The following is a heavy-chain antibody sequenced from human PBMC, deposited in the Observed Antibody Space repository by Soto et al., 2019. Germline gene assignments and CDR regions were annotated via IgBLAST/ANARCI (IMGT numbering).Heavy chain of an antibody. CDR2: IYTSGST. V-gene: IGHV4-4*07. Sequence: ASETLSLTCTVSGGSISSYYWSWIRQPAGKGLEWIGRIYTSGSTNYNPSLKSRVTMSVDTSKNQFSLKLSSVTAADTAVYYCARDVLRFLEWSPRGFDPWGQGTLVTVSS. CDR1: GGSISSYY. D-gene: IGHD3-3*01. CDR3: ARDVLRFLEWSPRGFDP. J-gene: IGHJ5*02.